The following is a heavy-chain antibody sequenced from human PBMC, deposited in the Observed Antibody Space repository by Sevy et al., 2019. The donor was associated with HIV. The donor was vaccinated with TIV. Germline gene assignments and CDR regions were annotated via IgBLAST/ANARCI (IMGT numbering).Heavy chain of an antibody. CDR3: ARDLRPFGTRGTHFDY. CDR2: ITSSGTTI. J-gene: IGHJ4*02. V-gene: IGHV3-48*03. CDR1: GFAFSSYD. D-gene: IGHD3-16*01. Sequence: GGSLRLSCAASGFAFSSYDMHWVRQAPGKGLEWVLYITSSGTTINYANAVKGRFTISRDNAKNSMYLQMNSLRVEDTAVYYCARDLRPFGTRGTHFDYWGQGTLVTVSS.